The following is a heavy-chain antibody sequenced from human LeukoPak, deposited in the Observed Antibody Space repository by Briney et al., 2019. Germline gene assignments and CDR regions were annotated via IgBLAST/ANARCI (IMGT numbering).Heavy chain of an antibody. CDR1: GFTFSSYS. J-gene: IGHJ4*02. CDR2: ISSSSSYI. D-gene: IGHD6-6*01. Sequence: GVSLRLSCSASGFTFSSYSMNWVRHAPGKGLEWVSSISSSSSYIYYADSVKGRFTISRDNAKNSLYLQMNSLRAEDTAVYYCARDLYSSSPPLDYWGQGTLVSVSS. V-gene: IGHV3-21*01. CDR3: ARDLYSSSPPLDY.